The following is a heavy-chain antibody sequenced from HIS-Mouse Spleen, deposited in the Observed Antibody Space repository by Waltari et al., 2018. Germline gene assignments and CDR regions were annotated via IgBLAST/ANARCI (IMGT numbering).Heavy chain of an antibody. Sequence: QLQLQESGPGLVKPSETLSLTCPVAGGPISSSSSYWGWIRQPPGKGLECIGSIYYSGSTYYNPSLKSRVTISVDTSKNQFSLKLSSVTAADTAVYYCAREIPYSSSWYDWYFDLWGRGTLVTVSS. CDR1: GGPISSSSSY. CDR2: IYYSGST. V-gene: IGHV4-39*07. CDR3: AREIPYSSSWYDWYFDL. D-gene: IGHD6-13*01. J-gene: IGHJ2*01.